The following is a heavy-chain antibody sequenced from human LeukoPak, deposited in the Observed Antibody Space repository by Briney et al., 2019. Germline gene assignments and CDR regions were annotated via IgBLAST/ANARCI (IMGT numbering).Heavy chain of an antibody. D-gene: IGHD2-15*01. CDR3: ARDRIMVVGPYNWFDP. CDR2: NSSSGSTI. J-gene: IGHJ5*02. Sequence: PGGSLRLSCAASGFTFSNYEMIWLRQARGKGLEWISYNSSSGSTIYYADSVKGRFTISRDNAENSLHLHMSSLRAEDTAVYYCARDRIMVVGPYNWFDPWGQGTLVTVSS. V-gene: IGHV3-48*03. CDR1: GFTFSNYE.